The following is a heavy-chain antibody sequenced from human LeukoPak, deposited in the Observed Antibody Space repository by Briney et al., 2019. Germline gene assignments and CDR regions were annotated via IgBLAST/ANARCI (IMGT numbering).Heavy chain of an antibody. CDR3: ARSEYRSSEFDY. J-gene: IGHJ4*02. D-gene: IGHD6-6*01. Sequence: GASLKISFKGSGYSFTSYWIGWVRQMPGKGLELTGIIYPGDSDTRYSPSFQGQVTISADKSISTAYLQSSSLQASDTAMSYRARSEYRSSEFDYWGQGNLVTVYS. CDR1: GYSFTSYW. CDR2: IYPGDSDT. V-gene: IGHV5-51*01.